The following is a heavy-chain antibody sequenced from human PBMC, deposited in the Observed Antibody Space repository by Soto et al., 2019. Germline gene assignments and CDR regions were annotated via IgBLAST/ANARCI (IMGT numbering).Heavy chain of an antibody. CDR3: ARGHFFTIVRGVIITRTYYYGMDV. CDR2: INHSGST. D-gene: IGHD3-10*01. CDR1: GGSFSGYY. Sequence: QGQLQQWGAGLLKPSETLSLTCAVYGGSFSGYYWSWIRQPPGKGLEWIGEINHSGSTNYNPSLKSRVTISVDTSNNQFSLKLSSVTAADTAVYYCARGHFFTIVRGVIITRTYYYGMDVWGQGTTVTGSS. J-gene: IGHJ6*02. V-gene: IGHV4-34*01.